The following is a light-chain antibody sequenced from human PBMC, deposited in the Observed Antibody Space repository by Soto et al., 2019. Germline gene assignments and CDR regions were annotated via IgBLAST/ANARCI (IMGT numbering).Light chain of an antibody. Sequence: DIVMTQSPLSLPVTPGAPASISCRSRQSLLHSNGYNYLHWYLQKPGQSPQLLIYLGSNRASGVPDRFSGRVSGTDLTLKISRVEAEDVGVYYCMQARQCPWTCGQGTKVEIK. V-gene: IGKV2-28*01. CDR1: QSLLHSNGYNY. CDR3: MQARQCPWT. J-gene: IGKJ1*01. CDR2: LGS.